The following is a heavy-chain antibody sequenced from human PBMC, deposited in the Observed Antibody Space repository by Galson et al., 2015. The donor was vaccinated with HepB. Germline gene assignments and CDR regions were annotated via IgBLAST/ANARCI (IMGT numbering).Heavy chain of an antibody. V-gene: IGHV3-7*03. Sequence: SLRLSCAASGFIFGSYWMSWVRQAPGKGLEWVANIKLDGSDKYYVDSVKGRFTISRDIAKNSLYLQMNNLRAEDTAIYYCAKDDAGSGMSYWGRGTLVTVFS. CDR3: AKDDAGSGMSY. CDR2: IKLDGSDK. D-gene: IGHD2-15*01. CDR1: GFIFGSYW. J-gene: IGHJ4*02.